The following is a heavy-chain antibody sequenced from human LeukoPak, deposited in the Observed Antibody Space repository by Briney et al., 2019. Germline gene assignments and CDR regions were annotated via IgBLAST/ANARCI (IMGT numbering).Heavy chain of an antibody. J-gene: IGHJ3*02. Sequence: PGGSLRLPCAASGFTFSSKYMNWVRQAPGKGLEWVSSISSSSYIYYADSVKGRFTISRDNAKNSLYLQMNSLRAEDTAVYYCARLYEVTGILYYNIAGALDIWGQGTMVTVSS. V-gene: IGHV3-69-1*01. CDR2: ISSSSYI. D-gene: IGHD2-8*01. CDR3: ARLYEVTGILYYNIAGALDI. CDR1: GFTFSSKY.